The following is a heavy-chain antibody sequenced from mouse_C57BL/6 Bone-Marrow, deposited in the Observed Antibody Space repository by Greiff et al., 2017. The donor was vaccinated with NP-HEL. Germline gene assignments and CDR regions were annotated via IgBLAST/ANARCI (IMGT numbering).Heavy chain of an antibody. CDR1: GFTFSSYA. V-gene: IGHV5-4*01. Sequence: EVQLEESGGGLVKPGGSLKLSCAASGFTFSSYAMSWVRQTPEKRLEWVATISDGGSYTYYPDNVKGRVTISRDNAKNNLYLQMSHLKSEDTAMYYGARVLFVCYYAMDYWGQGTSVTVSS. CDR2: ISDGGSYT. D-gene: IGHD6-1*01. J-gene: IGHJ4*01. CDR3: ARVLFVCYYAMDY.